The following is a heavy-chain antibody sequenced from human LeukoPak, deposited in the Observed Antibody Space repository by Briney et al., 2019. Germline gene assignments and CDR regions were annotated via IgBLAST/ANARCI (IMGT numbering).Heavy chain of an antibody. J-gene: IGHJ4*02. CDR2: IYSGGST. D-gene: IGHD3-22*01. CDR3: AREASSGYSFDY. V-gene: IGHV3-53*01. Sequence: PGGSLRLSCAASGFTVSSNYMSWVRQAPGKGLEWVSVIYSGGSTYYADSVKGRFTITRDNSKNTLYLQMNSLRAEDTAVYYCAREASSGYSFDYWGQGTLVTVSS. CDR1: GFTVSSNY.